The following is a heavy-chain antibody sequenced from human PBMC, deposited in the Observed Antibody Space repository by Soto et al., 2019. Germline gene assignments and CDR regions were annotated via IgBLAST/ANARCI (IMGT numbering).Heavy chain of an antibody. CDR2: ISSSSSTI. D-gene: IGHD5-12*01. CDR3: AREGYPFDS. Sequence: EVQLVESGGGLVQPGGSLRLSCAASGFTFSSYTMNWVRQAPGKGLEWVSYISSSSSTIYYADSVKGRFTISRDNAKNSMYRQMNSLRDEDTAVYYCAREGYPFDSWGQGTMVTVSS. CDR1: GFTFSSYT. V-gene: IGHV3-48*02. J-gene: IGHJ4*02.